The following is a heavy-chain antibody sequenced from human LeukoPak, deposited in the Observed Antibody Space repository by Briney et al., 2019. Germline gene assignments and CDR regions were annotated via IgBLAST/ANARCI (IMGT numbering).Heavy chain of an antibody. V-gene: IGHV5-10-1*01. CDR1: GYSFTSYW. CDR2: IDPSDSYT. D-gene: IGHD2-15*01. J-gene: IGHJ5*02. CDR3: ANLKRVVVAATPPPYWFDP. Sequence: GESLRISCKGSGYSFTSYWISWVRQMPGKGLEWMGRIDPSDSYTNYSPSFQGHVTISADKSISTAYLQWSSLKASDTAMYYCANLKRVVVAATPPPYWFDPWGQGTLVTVSS.